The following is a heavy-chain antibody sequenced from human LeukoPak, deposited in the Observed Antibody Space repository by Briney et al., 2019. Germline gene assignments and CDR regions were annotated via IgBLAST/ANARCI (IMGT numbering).Heavy chain of an antibody. J-gene: IGHJ4*02. Sequence: SETLSLTCAVSGYSISSGYYWGWIRQPPGKGLEWIGSIYHSGSTYYNPSLKSRVTISVDTSKNQFSLKLSSVTAADTAVYYCARLGSSGWPLDLGYWGQGTLVTVSS. CDR3: ARLGSSGWPLDLGY. D-gene: IGHD6-19*01. CDR1: GYSISSGYY. V-gene: IGHV4-38-2*01. CDR2: IYHSGST.